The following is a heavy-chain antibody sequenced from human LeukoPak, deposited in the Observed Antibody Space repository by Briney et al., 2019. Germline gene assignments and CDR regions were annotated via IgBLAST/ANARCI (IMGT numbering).Heavy chain of an antibody. J-gene: IGHJ6*03. V-gene: IGHV3-23*01. CDR3: ARVAATVTYYYYYMDV. Sequence: GVSLRLSCAASGFTFSSYAMCWVPQAPGKGLEWVLALSGSGGSTYYADNVKGRFTISRDNSKNTLYLQMSSLRAEDTAVYYCARVAATVTYYYYYMDVWGKGTTVTVSS. CDR2: LSGSGGST. D-gene: IGHD4-17*01. CDR1: GFTFSSYA.